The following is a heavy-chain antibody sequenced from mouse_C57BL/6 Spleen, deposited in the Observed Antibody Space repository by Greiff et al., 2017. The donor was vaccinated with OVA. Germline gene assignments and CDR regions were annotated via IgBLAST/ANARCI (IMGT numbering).Heavy chain of an antibody. D-gene: IGHD1-1*01. Sequence: VKLMESGPELVKPGASVKISCKASGYAFSSSWMNWVKQRPGKGLEWIGRIYPGDGDTNYNGKFKGKATLTADKSSSTAYMQLSSLTSEDSAVYFCARERITTVQDYFDYWGQGTTLTVSS. J-gene: IGHJ2*01. CDR2: IYPGDGDT. CDR1: GYAFSSSW. CDR3: ARERITTVQDYFDY. V-gene: IGHV1-82*01.